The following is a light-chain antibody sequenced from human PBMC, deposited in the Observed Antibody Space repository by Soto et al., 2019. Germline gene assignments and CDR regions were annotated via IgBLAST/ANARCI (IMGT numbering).Light chain of an antibody. J-gene: IGLJ1*01. Sequence: QSALAQPASVSGSPGQSIAISCTGTSSDVGGYNYVSWYQQHPGKAPKLLISEVSIRPPGVSNRFSASKSGNTASLTISGLQSDDEADYYCCSFVDTGTYLFGSGTKVTVL. CDR1: SSDVGGYNY. CDR2: EVS. CDR3: CSFVDTGTYL. V-gene: IGLV2-14*01.